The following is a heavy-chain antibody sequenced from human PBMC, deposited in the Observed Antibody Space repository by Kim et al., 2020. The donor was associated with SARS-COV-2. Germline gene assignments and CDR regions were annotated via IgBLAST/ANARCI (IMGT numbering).Heavy chain of an antibody. CDR3: ARGGFWSGYYTLYYYDY. D-gene: IGHD3-3*01. J-gene: IGHJ4*02. Sequence: VEGRFTISRDNAKNSLYLQMNSLRTEDTAVYYCARGGFWSGYYTLYYYDYWGQGTLVTVSS. V-gene: IGHV3-7*04.